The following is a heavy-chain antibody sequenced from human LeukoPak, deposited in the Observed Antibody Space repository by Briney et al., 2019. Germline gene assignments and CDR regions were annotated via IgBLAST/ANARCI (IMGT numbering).Heavy chain of an antibody. D-gene: IGHD6-13*01. CDR2: IYPGDSDT. J-gene: IGHJ4*02. CDR3: AVGYSSSYFDY. V-gene: IGHV5-51*01. Sequence: GESLKISCKGSGYSFTSYWLGWVRQMPGEGLEWMGIIYPGDSDTRYSPSFQGQVTISADKSISTAYLQWSSLKASGTAMYYCAVGYSSSYFDYWGQGTLVTVSS. CDR1: GYSFTSYW.